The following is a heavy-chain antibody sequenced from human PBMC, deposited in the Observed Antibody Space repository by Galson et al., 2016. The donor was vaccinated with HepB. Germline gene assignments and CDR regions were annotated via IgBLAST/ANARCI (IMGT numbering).Heavy chain of an antibody. D-gene: IGHD1-26*01. J-gene: IGHJ6*02. CDR2: IRSEPYSGTT. V-gene: IGHV3-49*03. Sequence: SLRLSCATPGFRFSDYAMTWFRQAPGKGLEWVGFIRSEPYSGTTEYAASVKGRFTISREDSKSIAYLQMNSLKTEDTAVYFCTRGLVGVTGPYFYHYDMEVWGQGTTVTVSS. CDR1: GFRFSDYA. CDR3: TRGLVGVTGPYFYHYDMEV.